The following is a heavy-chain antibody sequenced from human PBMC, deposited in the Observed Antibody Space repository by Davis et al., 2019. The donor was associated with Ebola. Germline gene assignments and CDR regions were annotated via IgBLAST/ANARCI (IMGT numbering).Heavy chain of an antibody. CDR2: ISTSSGTL. CDR3: ARGGWYTYY. J-gene: IGHJ4*02. V-gene: IGHV3-48*04. CDR1: GFTFSNYW. D-gene: IGHD6-19*01. Sequence: GESLKISCAASGFTFSNYWMHWVRQTPGKGLEWVAYISTSSGTLYYADSVKGRFTISRDNAKNSLYLQMNSLRAEDTAVYYCARGGWYTYYWGQGTLVTVSS.